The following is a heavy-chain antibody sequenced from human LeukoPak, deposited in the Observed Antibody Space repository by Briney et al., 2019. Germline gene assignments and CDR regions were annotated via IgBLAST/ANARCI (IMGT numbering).Heavy chain of an antibody. CDR3: ARGPELDIVFLPASNWFDP. CDR1: GGSFSGYY. Sequence: SETLSLTCADYGGSFSGYYWSWIRQPPGKRLEWIAEINHSGSTNYSPSLKRRVTISLDTPTNQCSLWQRSVSAPNTPVYNCARGPELDIVFLPASNWFDPWGQGTLVTVSS. CDR2: INHSGST. D-gene: IGHD2-2*01. J-gene: IGHJ5*02. V-gene: IGHV4-34*01.